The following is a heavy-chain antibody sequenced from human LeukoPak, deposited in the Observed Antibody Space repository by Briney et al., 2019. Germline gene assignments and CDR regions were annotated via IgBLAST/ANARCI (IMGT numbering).Heavy chain of an antibody. CDR2: IYYSGST. CDR3: ARESTRSSSWYRENWFDP. D-gene: IGHD6-13*01. V-gene: IGHV4-61*08. Sequence: SETLSLTCTVSGGSISSGGYYRSWIRQPPGKGLEWIGYIYYSGSTNYNPSLKSRVTISVDTSKNQFSLKLSSVTAADTAVYYCARESTRSSSWYRENWFDPWGQGTLVTVSS. CDR1: GGSISSGGYY. J-gene: IGHJ5*02.